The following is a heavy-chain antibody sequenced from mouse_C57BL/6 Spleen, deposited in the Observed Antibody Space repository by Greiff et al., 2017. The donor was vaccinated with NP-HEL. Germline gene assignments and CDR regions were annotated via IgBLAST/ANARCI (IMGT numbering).Heavy chain of an antibody. Sequence: DVMLVESGGGLVKPGGSLKLSCAASGFTFSDYGMHWVRQAPEKGLEWVAYISSGSSTIYYADTVKGRFTISRDNAKNTLFLQMTSLRSEDTAMYYCARILRYYYAMDYWGQGTSVTVSS. J-gene: IGHJ4*01. V-gene: IGHV5-17*01. CDR3: ARILRYYYAMDY. CDR1: GFTFSDYG. CDR2: ISSGSSTI. D-gene: IGHD1-1*01.